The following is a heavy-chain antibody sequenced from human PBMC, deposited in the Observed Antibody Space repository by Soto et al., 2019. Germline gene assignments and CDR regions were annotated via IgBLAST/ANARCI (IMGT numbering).Heavy chain of an antibody. D-gene: IGHD3-9*01. CDR3: ARSCYDILACFKETHRFDP. CDR2: IYYSGST. V-gene: IGHV4-61*01. Sequence: SETLSLTCTVSGGSVSSGSYYWSWIRQPPGKGLEWIGYIYYSGSTNYNPSLKSRVTISVDTSKNQFSLKLSSVTAADTAVYYCARSCYDILACFKETHRFDPLGQGTLVTVSS. J-gene: IGHJ5*02. CDR1: GGSVSSGSYY.